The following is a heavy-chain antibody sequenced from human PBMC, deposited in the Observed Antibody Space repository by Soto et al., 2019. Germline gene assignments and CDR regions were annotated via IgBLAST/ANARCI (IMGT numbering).Heavy chain of an antibody. J-gene: IGHJ6*02. Sequence: SETLSLTCSVSGYSISSGFYWGWIRQAPGKGLEWIGNVYHSGSTYYNPYNPSLKSRVTISVDTSKNQFPLRLRSVTAADTAVYYCARAFYGDYAPYYYGMDVWGQGTTVTVSS. CDR1: GYSISSGFY. V-gene: IGHV4-38-2*02. CDR3: ARAFYGDYAPYYYGMDV. D-gene: IGHD4-17*01. CDR2: VYHSGST.